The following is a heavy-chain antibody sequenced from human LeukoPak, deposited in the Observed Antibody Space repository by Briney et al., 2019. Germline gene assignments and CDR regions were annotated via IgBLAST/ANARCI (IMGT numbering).Heavy chain of an antibody. J-gene: IGHJ4*02. D-gene: IGHD6-19*01. V-gene: IGHV4-39*01. CDR1: GGSISSTSYW. CDR2: IYYSGST. Sequence: PSETLSLTCTVSGGSISSTSYWWAWIRQPPGKGLEWIGSIYYSGSTYYNQSLKSRVTISVDTSKNQFSLKLSSVTAADTAVYYCARQLNSYSSGWTDYWGQGTLVTVSS. CDR3: ARQLNSYSSGWTDY.